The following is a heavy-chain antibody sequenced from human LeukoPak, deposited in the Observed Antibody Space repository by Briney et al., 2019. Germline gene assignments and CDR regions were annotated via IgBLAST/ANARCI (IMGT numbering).Heavy chain of an antibody. CDR1: GFTFSSYG. CDR3: AKARLIVVESYYFDY. Sequence: PGGSLRLSCAASGFTFSSYGMQWVRQAPGKGLAGVAVISYDGSNKYYADSVKGRFTISRDNSKNTLYLQMNSLRAEDTAVYYCAKARLIVVESYYFDYWGQGTLVTVSS. V-gene: IGHV3-30*18. CDR2: ISYDGSNK. D-gene: IGHD3-22*01. J-gene: IGHJ4*02.